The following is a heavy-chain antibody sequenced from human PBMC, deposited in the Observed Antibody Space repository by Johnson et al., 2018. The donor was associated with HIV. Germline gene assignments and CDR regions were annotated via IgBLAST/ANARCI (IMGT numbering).Heavy chain of an antibody. D-gene: IGHD2-15*01. J-gene: IGHJ3*02. CDR3: ARAVCRGGRCYSHDAFDI. CDR2: IGTAGDT. V-gene: IGHV3-13*01. Sequence: EVQLVESGGGVVQPGRSLRLSCAASGFTFSYYAMHWVRQATGKGLEWVSTIGTAGDTYYPGSVKGRFTVSREDAKNSLYLQMNSLRAGDTALYYCARAVCRGGRCYSHDAFDIWGQGTMVTVSS. CDR1: GFTFSYYA.